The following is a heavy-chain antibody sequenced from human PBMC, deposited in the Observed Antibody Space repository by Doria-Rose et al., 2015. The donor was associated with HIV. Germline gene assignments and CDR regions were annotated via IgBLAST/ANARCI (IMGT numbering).Heavy chain of an antibody. Sequence: ESGPVLVKPTETLTLTCTVSGVSLSSPGMGVSWIRQPPGKALEWLANIFSDDVRSYKTSLKSRLTISRGTPKSQVVLTMTDMDPVDTATYYCARIKSSRWYHKYYFDFWGRGTLVIVSA. V-gene: IGHV2-26*01. CDR3: ARIKSSRWYHKYYFDF. CDR1: GVSLSSPGMG. J-gene: IGHJ4*02. D-gene: IGHD6-13*01. CDR2: IFSDDVR.